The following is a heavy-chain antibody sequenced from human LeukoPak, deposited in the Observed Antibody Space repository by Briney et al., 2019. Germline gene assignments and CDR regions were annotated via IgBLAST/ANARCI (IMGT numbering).Heavy chain of an antibody. CDR2: IKEDGSKK. D-gene: IGHD1-7*01. CDR1: GFSFRDYW. V-gene: IGHV3-7*01. Sequence: GGSLRLSCVASGFSFRDYWMSWVRQAPGKGLEWVANIKEDGSKKNHLDSVKGRFTISRDNAKNFLYLQMNSLRAEDTAIYYCAREDDWNYEDYWGQGTLVTVSS. CDR3: AREDDWNYEDY. J-gene: IGHJ4*02.